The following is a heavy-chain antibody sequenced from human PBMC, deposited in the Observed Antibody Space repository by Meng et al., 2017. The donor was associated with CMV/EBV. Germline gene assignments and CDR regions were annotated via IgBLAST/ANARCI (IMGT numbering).Heavy chain of an antibody. CDR2: IYSGGST. D-gene: IGHD3-9*01. Sequence: GESLKISCAASGFTVSSNYMSWVRQAPGKGLEWVSVIYSGGSTYYADSEKGRFTISRDNSKNTLYLQMNSLRAEDTAVYYCARLPEYGGYYDILTGYSRTTYGMDVWGQGTTVTVSS. CDR1: GFTVSSNY. CDR3: ARLPEYGGYYDILTGYSRTTYGMDV. V-gene: IGHV3-53*01. J-gene: IGHJ6*02.